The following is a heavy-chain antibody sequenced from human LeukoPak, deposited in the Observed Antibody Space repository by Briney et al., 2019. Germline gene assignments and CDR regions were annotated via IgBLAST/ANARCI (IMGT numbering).Heavy chain of an antibody. CDR1: GGSISSYY. Sequence: PSETLSLTCTVSGGSISSYYWSWIRQPPGKGLEWIGYIYYIGSTNYNPSLKSRVTISVDTSKNQFSLKLSSVTAADTAVYYCARDSTPMDVWGKGTTVTISS. J-gene: IGHJ6*03. V-gene: IGHV4-59*01. CDR2: IYYIGST. CDR3: ARDSTPMDV.